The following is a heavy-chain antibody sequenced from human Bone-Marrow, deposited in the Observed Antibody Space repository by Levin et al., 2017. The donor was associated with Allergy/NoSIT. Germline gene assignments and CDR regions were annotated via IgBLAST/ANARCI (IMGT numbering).Heavy chain of an antibody. J-gene: IGHJ6*02. CDR1: GFTFSSYE. Sequence: GGSLRLSCAASGFTFSSYEMNWVRQAPGKGLEWVSYISSSGSTIYYADSVKGRFTISRDNAKNSLYLQMNSLRAEDTAVYYCARAPSVIGFNYYYYYGMDVWGQGTTVTVSS. CDR3: ARAPSVIGFNYYYYYGMDV. CDR2: ISSSGSTI. V-gene: IGHV3-48*03.